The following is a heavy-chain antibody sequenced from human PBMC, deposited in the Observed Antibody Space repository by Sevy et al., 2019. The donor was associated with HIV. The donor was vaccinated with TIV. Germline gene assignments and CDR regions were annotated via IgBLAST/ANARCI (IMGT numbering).Heavy chain of an antibody. D-gene: IGHD2-15*01. CDR2: IYYSGST. J-gene: IGHJ4*02. CDR3: ARVGGYCSGGSCYPIFDY. V-gene: IGHV4-39*01. CDR1: GGSISSSSYY. Sequence: SETLSLTCTVSGGSISSSSYYWGWIRQPPGKGLEWIGSIYYSGSTYYNPSLKSRVTISVGTSKNQFSLKLSSVTAADTAVYYCARVGGYCSGGSCYPIFDYWGQGTLVTVSS.